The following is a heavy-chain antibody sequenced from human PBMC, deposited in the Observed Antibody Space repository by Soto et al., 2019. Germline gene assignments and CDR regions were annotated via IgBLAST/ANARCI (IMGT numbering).Heavy chain of an antibody. D-gene: IGHD3-3*01. J-gene: IGHJ6*02. Sequence: ASVKVSCKASGGTFSSYAISWVRQAPGQGLEWMGGIIPIFGTANYAQKFQGRVTITADESTSTAYMELSSLRSEDTAVYYCARSDFWSGSPYYYYGMDVWGQGTTVTVSS. CDR3: ARSDFWSGSPYYYYGMDV. CDR2: IIPIFGTA. V-gene: IGHV1-69*13. CDR1: GGTFSSYA.